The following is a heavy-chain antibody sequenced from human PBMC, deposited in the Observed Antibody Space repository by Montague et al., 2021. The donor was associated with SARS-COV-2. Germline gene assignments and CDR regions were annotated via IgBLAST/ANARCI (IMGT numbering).Heavy chain of an antibody. CDR1: GGSFSGYY. Sequence: SETLSLTCAVYGGSFSGYYWSWIRQPPGKGLEWIGEINHSGSTNYNSSLKSRVTISVDTSKNQFSLKLSSVTAADTAVYYCARGRRITMIVVVITRFWFDPWGQGTLVTVSS. CDR3: ARGRRITMIVVVITRFWFDP. J-gene: IGHJ5*02. D-gene: IGHD3-22*01. V-gene: IGHV4-34*01. CDR2: INHSGST.